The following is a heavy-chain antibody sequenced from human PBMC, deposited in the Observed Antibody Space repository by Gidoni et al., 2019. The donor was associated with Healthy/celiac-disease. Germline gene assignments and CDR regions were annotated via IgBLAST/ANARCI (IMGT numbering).Heavy chain of an antibody. CDR2: SKSKTDGGTT. CDR3: TTTLGYSSSWYGFDY. J-gene: IGHJ4*02. V-gene: IGHV3-15*01. Sequence: EVQLVESGGGLVKHGGSLRLSCAASGCPLSNAWRSWVRQAPGKGLEWVGRSKSKTDGGTTDYAAPVKCRFTISRDDSKNTLYLQMNSLKTEDTAVYYCTTTLGYSSSWYGFDYWGQGTLVTVSS. D-gene: IGHD6-13*01. CDR1: GCPLSNAW.